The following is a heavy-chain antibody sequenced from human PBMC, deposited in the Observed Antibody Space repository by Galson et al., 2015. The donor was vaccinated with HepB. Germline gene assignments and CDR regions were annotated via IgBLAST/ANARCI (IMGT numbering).Heavy chain of an antibody. CDR3: ARASDIVVVPAAISARVSVRYYYMDV. D-gene: IGHD2-2*01. CDR1: GYTFTSYY. Sequence: SVKVSCKASGYTFTSYYMHWVRQAPGQGLEWMGIINPSGGSTSYAQKFQGRVTMTRDTSTSTVYMELSSLRSEDTAVYYCARASDIVVVPAAISARVSVRYYYMDVWGKGTTVTVSS. V-gene: IGHV1-46*01. CDR2: INPSGGST. J-gene: IGHJ6*03.